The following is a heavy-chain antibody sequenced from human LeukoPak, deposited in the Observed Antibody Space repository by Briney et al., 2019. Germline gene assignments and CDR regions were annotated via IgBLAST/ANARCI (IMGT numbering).Heavy chain of an antibody. D-gene: IGHD5-18*01. CDR1: GFTFSSYG. Sequence: GGSLRLSCAASGFTFSSYGMHWVRQAPGKGLEWVAFIRYDGSNKYYADSVKGRFTISRDNSKNTLYLQMNSLRAEDTAVYYCARDMYSYGVFDYWGQGTLVTVSS. V-gene: IGHV3-30*02. CDR2: IRYDGSNK. CDR3: ARDMYSYGVFDY. J-gene: IGHJ4*02.